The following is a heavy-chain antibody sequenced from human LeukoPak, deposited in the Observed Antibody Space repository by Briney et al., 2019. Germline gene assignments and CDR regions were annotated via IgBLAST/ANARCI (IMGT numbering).Heavy chain of an antibody. J-gene: IGHJ4*02. CDR3: AKSYYDSSGPDY. D-gene: IGHD3-22*01. CDR1: GYTFTSYD. Sequence: ASVKVSCKASGYTFTSYDINWVRQATGQGLEWMGWMNPNSGNTGYAQKFQGRVTITRNTSISTAYMELSSLRAEDTAVYYCAKSYYDSSGPDYWGQGTLVTVSS. CDR2: MNPNSGNT. V-gene: IGHV1-8*03.